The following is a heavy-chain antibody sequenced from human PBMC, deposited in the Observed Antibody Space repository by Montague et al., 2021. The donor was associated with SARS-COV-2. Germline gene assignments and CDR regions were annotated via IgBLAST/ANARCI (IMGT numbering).Heavy chain of an antibody. CDR1: GDSVRTYSYY. J-gene: IGHJ3*02. CDR2: IYYGGST. D-gene: IGHD2-15*01. Sequence: SETLSLTCTVSGDSVRTYSYYWGWIRQPPGKGLEWIGSIYYGGSTTYNPSLKSLVTISVDTSRNQFSLKLSSVTAADTAVYYCARDMRMVAYDVVVQDAVGPGLDIWGQGTMVTVSS. CDR3: ARDMRMVAYDVVVQDAVGPGLDI. V-gene: IGHV4-39*07.